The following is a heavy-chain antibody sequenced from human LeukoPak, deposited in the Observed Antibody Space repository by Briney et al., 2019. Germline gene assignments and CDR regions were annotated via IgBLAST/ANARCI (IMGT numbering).Heavy chain of an antibody. J-gene: IGHJ4*02. D-gene: IGHD3-22*01. CDR2: TYYRSKWYN. Sequence: SQTLSLTCAISGDSVSSNSAAWNWIRQSPSRGLEWLGRTYYRSKWYNDYAVTINPDTSKNQFSLQLNSVTPEDTAVYYCARDYYDSSGYSHYDYWGKGTLVTVSS. V-gene: IGHV6-1*01. CDR1: GDSVSSNSAA. CDR3: ARDYYDSSGYSHYDY.